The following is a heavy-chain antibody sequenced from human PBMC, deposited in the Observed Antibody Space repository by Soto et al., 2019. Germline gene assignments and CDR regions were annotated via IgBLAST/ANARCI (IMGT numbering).Heavy chain of an antibody. CDR2: IFYTGKT. V-gene: IGHV4-59*01. J-gene: IGHJ5*02. CDR3: ARVLEVAGGFDP. CDR1: AGSISNYH. D-gene: IGHD2-15*01. Sequence: PSETLSLTCSVSAGSISNYHWSWIRQPPGKGLEWIGYIFYTGKTNYNPSLKSRVTISLDTSKNQFSLRLDSVTAADTAVYYCARVLEVAGGFDPWGHGTLVAVSS.